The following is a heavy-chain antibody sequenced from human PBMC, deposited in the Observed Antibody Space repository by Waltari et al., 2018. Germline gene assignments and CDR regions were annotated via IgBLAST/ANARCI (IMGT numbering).Heavy chain of an antibody. D-gene: IGHD6-25*01. CDR2: VNPHGGNT. CDR1: GYTFTSYY. V-gene: IGHV1-46*01. J-gene: IGHJ3*02. Sequence: QDLLVQSGAEVKKPGASVKISCKTSGYTFTSYYMHWVGQVPGQGLEWMGMVNPHGGNTISPQKFQGRFIMTRDMSTNTVYMEVYSLRSEDTAVYYCARGGYSSVSDALNIWGQGTMVTVSS. CDR3: ARGGYSSVSDALNI.